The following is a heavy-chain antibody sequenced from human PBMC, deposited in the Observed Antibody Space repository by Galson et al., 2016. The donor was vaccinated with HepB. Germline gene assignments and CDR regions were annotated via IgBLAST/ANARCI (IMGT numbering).Heavy chain of an antibody. CDR3: ARRPGGMNPVDDYFDN. D-gene: IGHD3-16*01. CDR1: GASISTYY. J-gene: IGHJ4*02. CDR2: IFYGGGT. V-gene: IGHV4-59*08. Sequence: SETLSLTCSVSGASISTYYWTWIRQPPGKALEWVGDIFYGGGTRYNASLQSRVTISVDTSKNQVFLKLTSVTAADTAVYYCARRPGGMNPVDDYFDNWGLGAVVTVSS.